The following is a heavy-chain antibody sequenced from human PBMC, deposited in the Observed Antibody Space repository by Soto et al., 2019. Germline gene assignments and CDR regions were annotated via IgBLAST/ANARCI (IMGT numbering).Heavy chain of an antibody. CDR3: AKGRGAAYYFDF. J-gene: IGHJ4*02. CDR1: GLSFSRYA. Sequence: LLVESGGGLVKPGGSLRLSCAGSGLSFSRYAMNWVRQAPGKGLEWVASISGTASHIRYADSVRGRFTISKDDAKNSLSLQMTSLRAEDTAAYFCAKGRGAAYYFDFWGRGTLVSVSS. CDR2: ISGTASHI. D-gene: IGHD3-10*01. V-gene: IGHV3-21*01.